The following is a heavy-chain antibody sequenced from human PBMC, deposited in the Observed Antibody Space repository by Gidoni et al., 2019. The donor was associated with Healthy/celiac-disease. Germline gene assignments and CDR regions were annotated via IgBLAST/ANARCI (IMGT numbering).Heavy chain of an antibody. D-gene: IGHD4-17*01. CDR1: GFTFSNAW. CDR2: IKSKTDGGTT. J-gene: IGHJ3*02. CDR3: TMHYGPLAFDI. V-gene: IGHV3-15*01. Sequence: EVQLVASGGGLVKPGWSLSISCAASGFTFSNAWMSLVRQAPGKGLEWVGRIKSKTDGGTTDYAAPVKGRFTISRDDSKNTLYLQMNSLKTEDTAVYYCTMHYGPLAFDIWGQGTMVTVSS.